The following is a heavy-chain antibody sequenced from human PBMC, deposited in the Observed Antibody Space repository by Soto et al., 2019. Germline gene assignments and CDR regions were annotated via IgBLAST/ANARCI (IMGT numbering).Heavy chain of an antibody. CDR1: GGSISSGGYY. CDR2: IYYSGST. J-gene: IGHJ4*02. Sequence: TLSLTCTVSGGSISSGGYYWSWIRQHPGKGLEWIGYIYYSGSTYHNPSLKSRVTISVDTSKNVFSLKLSSVTAADTAEYYCARLLYHDTSGLQYYYFDFWGQGTLVTVSS. D-gene: IGHD3-22*01. V-gene: IGHV4-31*03. CDR3: ARLLYHDTSGLQYYYFDF.